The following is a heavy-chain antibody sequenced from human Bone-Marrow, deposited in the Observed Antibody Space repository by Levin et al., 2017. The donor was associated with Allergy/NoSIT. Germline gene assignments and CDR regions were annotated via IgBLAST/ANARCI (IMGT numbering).Heavy chain of an antibody. V-gene: IGHV3-23*01. CDR2: ISGSGGNT. CDR3: AGYDTSAYHSPFDY. CDR1: GFLFRNYA. D-gene: IGHD3-22*01. Sequence: LSLPFSSSGFLFRNYAMNWVRQAPGKGLEWVSQISGSGGNTHYADSVKGRFTFSRDNSKNTLYLQMNSLRAEDTAVYYCAGYDTSAYHSPFDYWGQGTLVTVSS. J-gene: IGHJ4*02.